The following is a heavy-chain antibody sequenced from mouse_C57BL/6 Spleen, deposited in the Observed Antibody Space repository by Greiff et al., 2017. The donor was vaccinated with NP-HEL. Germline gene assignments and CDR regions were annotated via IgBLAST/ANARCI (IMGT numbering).Heavy chain of an antibody. CDR3: ARSHYYGSPSWFAY. D-gene: IGHD1-1*01. Sequence: EVQLQQPVAELVRPGASVKLSCTASGFNIKNTYMHWVKQRPEQGLEWIGRIDPANGNTKYAPKFQGKATITADTSSNTAYLQLSSLTSEDTAIYYGARSHYYGSPSWFAYWGQGTLVTVSA. J-gene: IGHJ3*01. CDR2: IDPANGNT. V-gene: IGHV14-3*01. CDR1: GFNIKNTY.